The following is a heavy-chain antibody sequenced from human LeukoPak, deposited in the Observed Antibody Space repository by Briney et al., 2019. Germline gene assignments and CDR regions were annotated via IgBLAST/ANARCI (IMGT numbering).Heavy chain of an antibody. V-gene: IGHV1-24*01. CDR3: ATQTRHYYDSSGYYFDAFDI. CDR1: GYTLTELS. D-gene: IGHD3-22*01. J-gene: IGHJ3*02. CDR2: FDPEDGET. Sequence: ASVKVSCKVSGYTLTELSMRWVRQAPGKGLEWMGGFDPEDGETIYAQKFQGRVTMTEDTSTDTAYMELSSLRSEDTAVYYCATQTRHYYDSSGYYFDAFDIWGQGTMVTVSS.